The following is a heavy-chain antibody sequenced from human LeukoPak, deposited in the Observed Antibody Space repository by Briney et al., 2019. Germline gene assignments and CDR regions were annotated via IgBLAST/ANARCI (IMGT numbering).Heavy chain of an antibody. D-gene: IGHD3-22*01. CDR2: ISYDGSNK. CDR1: GFTFSSYA. J-gene: IGHJ3*02. CDR3: ARVPPDYSSGLSGAFDI. Sequence: PGGSLRLSCAASGFTFSSYAMHWVRQAPGKGLEWVAVISYDGSNKYYADSVKGRFTISRDNSKNTLYLQMNSLRAEDTAVYYCARVPPDYSSGLSGAFDIWGQGTMVTVSS. V-gene: IGHV3-30-3*01.